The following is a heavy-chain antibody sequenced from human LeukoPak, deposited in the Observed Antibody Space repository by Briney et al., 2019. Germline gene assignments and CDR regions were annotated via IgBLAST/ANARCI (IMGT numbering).Heavy chain of an antibody. CDR1: GDSIISATYY. CDR2: MYFSGNP. J-gene: IGHJ5*02. CDR3: ARDHGNNWFDP. Sequence: SETLSLTCTVSGDSIISATYYWGWIRQPPGKRPQWIGSMYFSGNPYYNPSLHSRATVSVDTSRNQFFLKLTSVTAADTAVYYCARDHGNNWFDPWGQGTLVIVSS. V-gene: IGHV4-39*07.